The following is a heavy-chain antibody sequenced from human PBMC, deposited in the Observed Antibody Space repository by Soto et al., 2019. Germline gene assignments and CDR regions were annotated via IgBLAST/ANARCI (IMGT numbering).Heavy chain of an antibody. CDR3: ARAPPPTYSGSDY. D-gene: IGHD3-10*01. Sequence: EVQLVESGGGLVKPGGSLRLSCAASGFTFSSYNMNWVRQAPGKGLEWVSSISSSGRYIYYADSVKGRFTISRDNAKNSLYLQMNSLRAEDTAIYYCARAPPPTYSGSDYWGQGTLVTVSS. CDR1: GFTFSSYN. V-gene: IGHV3-21*03. CDR2: ISSSGRYI. J-gene: IGHJ4*02.